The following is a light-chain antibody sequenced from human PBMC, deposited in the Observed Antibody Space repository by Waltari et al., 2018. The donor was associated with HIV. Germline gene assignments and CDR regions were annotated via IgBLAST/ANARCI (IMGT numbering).Light chain of an antibody. V-gene: IGKV1-5*03. CDR1: QSSSSW. J-gene: IGKJ2*01. CDR2: KAS. Sequence: DIQMTQSPSTLSPSVGDRVTITCRASQSSSSWLAWYQQKPGKAPNLLSYKASSVESGVPSRFICRGSGTGFTLTISSLQPDDLATYYCQQYNSYPYTFGQGTKLEIK. CDR3: QQYNSYPYT.